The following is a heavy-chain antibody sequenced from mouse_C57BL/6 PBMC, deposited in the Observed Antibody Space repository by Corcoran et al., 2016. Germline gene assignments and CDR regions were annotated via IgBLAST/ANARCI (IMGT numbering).Heavy chain of an antibody. CDR2: INPNNGGT. V-gene: IGHV1-26*01. CDR1: GYTFTDYY. D-gene: IGHD4-1*01. J-gene: IGHJ4*01. CDR3: ASHSNWDYYAMDY. Sequence: EVQLQQSGPELVKPGASVKISCKASGYTFTDYYMNWVKQSHGKSLEWIGDINPNNGGTSYNQKFKGKATLTVDKSSSTAYMELRSLTSEDSAVYYCASHSNWDYYAMDYWGQGTSVTVSS.